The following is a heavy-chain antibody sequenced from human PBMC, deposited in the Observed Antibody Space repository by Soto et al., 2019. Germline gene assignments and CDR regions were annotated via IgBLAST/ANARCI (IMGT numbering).Heavy chain of an antibody. D-gene: IGHD6-19*01. CDR1: GGSFSGYY. CDR2: INHSGST. V-gene: IGHV4-34*01. CDR3: ARPVRGIAVAGNNWFDP. J-gene: IGHJ5*02. Sequence: SETLSLTCAVYGGSFSGYYWSWIRQPPGKGLEWIGEINHSGSTNYNPSLKSRVTISVDTSKNQFSLKLSSVTAADTAVYYCARPVRGIAVAGNNWFDPWGQGTLVTVSS.